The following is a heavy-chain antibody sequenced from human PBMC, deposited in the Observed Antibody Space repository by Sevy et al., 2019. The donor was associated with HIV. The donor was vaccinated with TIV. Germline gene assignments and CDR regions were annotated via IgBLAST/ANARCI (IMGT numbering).Heavy chain of an antibody. Sequence: GGSLRLSCAASGFTFSKYGMHWVRQAPGKGLEWVALIWDDGSNKYYADSLKGRFTISRDNSKNTLYLQMNSLRAEDTAVYYCVRGADYYDSSGANCDYWGQGSLVTVSS. CDR2: IWDDGSNK. CDR3: VRGADYYDSSGANCDY. J-gene: IGHJ4*02. V-gene: IGHV3-33*01. D-gene: IGHD3-22*01. CDR1: GFTFSKYG.